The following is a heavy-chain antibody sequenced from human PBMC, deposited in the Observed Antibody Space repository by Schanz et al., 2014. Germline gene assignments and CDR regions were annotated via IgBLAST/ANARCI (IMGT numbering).Heavy chain of an antibody. D-gene: IGHD5-12*01. CDR2: ISPYNGNT. CDR3: ARGGGPEDVFDI. CDR1: GYTFTSYG. J-gene: IGHJ3*02. Sequence: QVQLVQSGAEVKKPGASVKVSCKASGYTFTSYGISWVRQAPGQGLEWMGWISPYNGNTNYAQKLQGRVTITADRSTSTAYMELSSLRSEDTAVYYCARGGGPEDVFDIWGQGTILTVSS. V-gene: IGHV1-18*01.